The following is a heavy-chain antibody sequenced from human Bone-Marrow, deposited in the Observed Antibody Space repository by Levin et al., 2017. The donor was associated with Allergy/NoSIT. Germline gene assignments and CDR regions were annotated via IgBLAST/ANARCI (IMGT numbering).Heavy chain of an antibody. Sequence: AASVKVSCKASGYTFGIYGLSWVRQAPGQGLEWMGWISSYNGNTDYAQKFQDRLTMTTDTSTTTVHMELRSLRTDDTAIYYCARVDYSNRGAYYAYWGQGTLVTVSS. CDR2: ISSYNGNT. D-gene: IGHD3-22*01. CDR3: ARVDYSNRGAYYAY. V-gene: IGHV1-18*01. CDR1: GYTFGIYG. J-gene: IGHJ4*02.